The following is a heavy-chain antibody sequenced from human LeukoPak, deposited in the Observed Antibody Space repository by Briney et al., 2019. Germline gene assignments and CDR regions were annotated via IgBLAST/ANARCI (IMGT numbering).Heavy chain of an antibody. D-gene: IGHD6-19*01. J-gene: IGHJ5*01. V-gene: IGHV3-23*01. CDR2: ISDSGGST. Sequence: WGSLRLSCAAPGFTFSDYDMSWVRQAPGKGLEWVSSISDSGGSTYYADSGKGRFTISRDNSKNTLYLQMTNLRAADTAVYYCAKDLSRAVAADWFDPWNQAPLVTVSS. CDR1: GFTFSDYD. CDR3: AKDLSRAVAADWFDP.